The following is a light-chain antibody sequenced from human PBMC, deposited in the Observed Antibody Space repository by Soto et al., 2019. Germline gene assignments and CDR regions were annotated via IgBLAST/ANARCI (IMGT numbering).Light chain of an antibody. Sequence: QSALTQPPSASGSPGQSVTISCTGTSSDVGAYNYVSWYQQHPGKAPKLMIYEVSKRPSGVPDRFTGSNSGNTASLTVSVVQAEDQYDFFCSSYAGSNNLVFGGGTKLT. J-gene: IGLJ2*01. CDR1: SSDVGAYNY. CDR2: EVS. V-gene: IGLV2-8*01. CDR3: SSYAGSNNLV.